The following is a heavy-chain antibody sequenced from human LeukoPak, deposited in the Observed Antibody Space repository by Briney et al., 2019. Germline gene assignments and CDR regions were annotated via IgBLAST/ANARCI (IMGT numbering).Heavy chain of an antibody. D-gene: IGHD3-9*01. CDR3: ARDRYYDILTGNYYYYGMDV. J-gene: IGHJ6*02. Sequence: ASVRVSWKASGYTFSSYGISWVRQAPGQGLEWMGWISAYNGNTNYAQKLQGRVTKTTDTSTSTAYMELRSLRSDDTAVYYCARDRYYDILTGNYYYYGMDVWGQGTTVTVSS. V-gene: IGHV1-18*01. CDR2: ISAYNGNT. CDR1: GYTFSSYG.